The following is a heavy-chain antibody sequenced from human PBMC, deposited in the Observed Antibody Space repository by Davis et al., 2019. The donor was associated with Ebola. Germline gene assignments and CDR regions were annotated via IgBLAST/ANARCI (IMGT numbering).Heavy chain of an antibody. D-gene: IGHD3-3*01. J-gene: IGHJ6*02. CDR3: ASSLVFGVVWYGMDV. CDR1: GFTFSSYG. Sequence: GGSLRLSCAASGFTFSSYGMHWVRQAPGKGLEWVANINQAGNDKYYVESVKGRFTISRDNAKNSLYLQMNSLRAEDTAVYYCASSLVFGVVWYGMDVWGQGTTVTVSS. V-gene: IGHV3-7*01. CDR2: INQAGNDK.